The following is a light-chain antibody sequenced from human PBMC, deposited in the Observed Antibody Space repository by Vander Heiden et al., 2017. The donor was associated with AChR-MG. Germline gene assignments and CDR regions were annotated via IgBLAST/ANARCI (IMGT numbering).Light chain of an antibody. CDR2: GKR. V-gene: IGLV1-44*01. J-gene: IGLJ3*02. CDR3: AAWDHSVNGVV. Sequence: QSVLTQPPSASGTLGQRVTISCSGSSSNIGTNPVNWYQQLKGTAPKLRIYGKRRRPPGVPDRFSGSKSGTSASLAISGLHSEDEADYYCAAWDHSVNGVVFGGGSKLTVL. CDR1: SSNIGTNP.